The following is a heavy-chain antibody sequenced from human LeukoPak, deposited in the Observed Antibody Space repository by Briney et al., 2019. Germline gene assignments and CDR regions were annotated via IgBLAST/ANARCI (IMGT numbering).Heavy chain of an antibody. V-gene: IGHV3-30*18. Sequence: TGGSLRLSCAASGFTFSSYGMHWVRQAPGKGLEWVAVISYDGSNKYYADSVKGRFTISRDNSKNTLYLQMNSLRAEDTAVYYCAKDPGGSYYLGYFDYWGQGTLVTVSS. CDR1: GFTFSSYG. CDR2: ISYDGSNK. J-gene: IGHJ4*02. CDR3: AKDPGGSYYLGYFDY. D-gene: IGHD1-26*01.